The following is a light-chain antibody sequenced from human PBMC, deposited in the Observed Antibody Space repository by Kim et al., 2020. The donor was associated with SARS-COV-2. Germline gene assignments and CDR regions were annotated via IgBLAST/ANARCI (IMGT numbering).Light chain of an antibody. J-gene: IGKJ1*01. CDR2: AAS. CDR3: QQYNTYWT. Sequence: SASVGDRVTITCRAIQSIGDWLAWYQQRPGKAPKLLMYAASSLESGVPSRFSGSGSGTEFTFTISNLQPDDFATYYCQQYNTYWTFGQGTKVDIK. CDR1: QSIGDW. V-gene: IGKV1-5*01.